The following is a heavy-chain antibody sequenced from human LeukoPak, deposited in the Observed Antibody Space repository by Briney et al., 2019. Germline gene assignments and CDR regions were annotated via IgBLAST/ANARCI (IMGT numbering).Heavy chain of an antibody. V-gene: IGHV3-23*01. CDR3: AKDRASGTYWAFDY. CDR2: ISGSGGST. Sequence: TGGSLRLSCAASGFTFSTYAMSWVRQAPGKGLEWVSVISGSGGSTYYADSVKGRFTISRDNSKNTLYLQMNSLRAEDTAVYYCAKDRASGTYWAFDYWGQGTLVTVSS. CDR1: GFTFSTYA. J-gene: IGHJ4*02. D-gene: IGHD1-26*01.